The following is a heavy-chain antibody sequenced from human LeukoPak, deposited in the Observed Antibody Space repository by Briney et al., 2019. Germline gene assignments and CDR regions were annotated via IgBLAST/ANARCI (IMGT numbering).Heavy chain of an antibody. CDR2: ISSSGSTT. V-gene: IGHV3-48*03. CDR1: GFTFSSYE. CDR3: ARDAGSLGIVATKTSYYGMDV. D-gene: IGHD5-12*01. Sequence: GGSLRLSCAASGFTFSSYEMNWVRQAPGKGLEWVSYISSSGSTTYYADSVKGRFTISRDNAKNSLYLQMNSLRAEDTAVYYCARDAGSLGIVATKTSYYGMDVWGQGTTVTVSS. J-gene: IGHJ6*02.